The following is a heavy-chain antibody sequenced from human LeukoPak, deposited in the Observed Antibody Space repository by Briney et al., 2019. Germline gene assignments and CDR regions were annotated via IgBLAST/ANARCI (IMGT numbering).Heavy chain of an antibody. J-gene: IGHJ4*02. CDR1: GFTFDDYA. D-gene: IGHD3/OR15-3a*01. V-gene: IGHV3-9*01. CDR2: ISWNSGSI. CDR3: AKDDSGTFDY. Sequence: PGRSLRLSCAASGFTFDDYAMHWVQQAPGKGLEWVSGISWNSGSIGYADSVKGRFTISRDNAKNSLYLQMNSLRAEDTALYYCAKDDSGTFDYWGQGTLVTVSS.